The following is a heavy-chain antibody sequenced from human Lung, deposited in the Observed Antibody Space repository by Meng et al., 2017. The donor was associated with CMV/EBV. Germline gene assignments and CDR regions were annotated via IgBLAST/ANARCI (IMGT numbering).Heavy chain of an antibody. Sequence: QVRLRETGPGLGKPSGTLSLTCGVSGVSSSSNIRWTWVRQPPGKGREWIGDIDDSGSTNYNPSLNSRISISLDKSKNHFSLKVNSVTAADTAVYYCARGKQDAWELLAYWGQGALVTVSS. V-gene: IGHV4-4*02. D-gene: IGHD1-26*01. CDR2: IDDSGST. CDR3: ARGKQDAWELLAY. J-gene: IGHJ4*02. CDR1: GVSSSSNIR.